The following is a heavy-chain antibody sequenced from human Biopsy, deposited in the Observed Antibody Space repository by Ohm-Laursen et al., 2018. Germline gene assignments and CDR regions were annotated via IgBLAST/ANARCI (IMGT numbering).Heavy chain of an antibody. CDR2: IWYDGSNK. J-gene: IGHJ4*02. CDR1: GFTFSNYG. Sequence: SLRLSCSASGFTFSNYGMHWVRQATGKGLEWLAVIWYDGSNKYQGDSVQGRFTISRDNSKNTVYLQMNSLRAEDTAIYYCARDSTINTVTTADYWGQGTLVTVSS. D-gene: IGHD4-11*01. V-gene: IGHV3-33*01. CDR3: ARDSTINTVTTADY.